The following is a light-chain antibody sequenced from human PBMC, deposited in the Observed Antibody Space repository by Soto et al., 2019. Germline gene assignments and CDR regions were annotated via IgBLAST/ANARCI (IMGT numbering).Light chain of an antibody. CDR2: RDN. CDR1: RSNIGSNP. Sequence: QSALTQPPSASGTPGQTVIISCSGTRSNIGSNPVQWYLQLPGTAPKLLIFRDNDRPSGVPDRFSGSKSGTSASLAISGLQSEDEADYHCATWDDGLYGPVFGGGTKVTVL. J-gene: IGLJ3*02. CDR3: ATWDDGLYGPV. V-gene: IGLV1-44*01.